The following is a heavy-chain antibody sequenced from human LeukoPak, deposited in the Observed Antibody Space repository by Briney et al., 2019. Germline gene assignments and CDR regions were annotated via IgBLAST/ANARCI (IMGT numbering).Heavy chain of an antibody. CDR3: ARGHDFWSGYWNPDY. Sequence: PSETLSLTCTVSGGSISSYYWSWIRQPPGKGLEWIGYIYYSGSTNYNPSLKSRVTISVDTSKNQFSLKLSSVTAADTAVYYCARGHDFWSGYWNPDYWAQGTLVTVSS. CDR1: GGSISSYY. D-gene: IGHD3-3*01. CDR2: IYYSGST. J-gene: IGHJ4*02. V-gene: IGHV4-59*01.